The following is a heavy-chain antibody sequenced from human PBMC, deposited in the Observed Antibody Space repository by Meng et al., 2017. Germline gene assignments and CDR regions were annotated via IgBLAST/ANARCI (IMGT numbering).Heavy chain of an antibody. CDR1: GGSVSSGSHY. CDR3: ARGGYYDSSGYYL. Sequence: GSLRLSCTVSGGSVSSGSHYWSWIRQPPGKGLEWIGYIYYSGSTNYNPSLKSRVTISVDTSKNQFSLKLSSVTAADTAVYYCARGGYYDSSGYYLWGQGTLVTVSS. J-gene: IGHJ4*02. CDR2: IYYSGST. V-gene: IGHV4-61*01. D-gene: IGHD3-22*01.